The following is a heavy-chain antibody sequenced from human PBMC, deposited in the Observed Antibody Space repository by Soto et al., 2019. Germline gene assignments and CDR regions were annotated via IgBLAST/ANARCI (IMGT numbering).Heavy chain of an antibody. D-gene: IGHD3-16*01. Sequence: ASGKVSCKASGYSFTNNDVSWVRQATGQGLEWMGWINPGSGDTGYAQKFQGRVTMTRDISIATVYMELSSLRSDDTAIYYCARMATFGSLNWFDPWGQATLVTVSS. CDR1: GYSFTNND. V-gene: IGHV1-8*01. J-gene: IGHJ5*02. CDR2: INPGSGDT. CDR3: ARMATFGSLNWFDP.